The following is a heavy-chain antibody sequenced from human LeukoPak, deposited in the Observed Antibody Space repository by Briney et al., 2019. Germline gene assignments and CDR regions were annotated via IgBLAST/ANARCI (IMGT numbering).Heavy chain of an antibody. V-gene: IGHV1-2*02. CDR3: ARDGGGSHSD. CDR2: INPNSGGT. Sequence: ASVSVSCTASGYTFTGYYMHWVRQAPGQGLEWMGWINPNSGGTNYAQTFQGRVTMTRDTSISTAYMELSRLRSDDTAVYYCARDGGGSHSDWGQGTLVTVSS. CDR1: GYTFTGYY. J-gene: IGHJ4*02. D-gene: IGHD1-26*01.